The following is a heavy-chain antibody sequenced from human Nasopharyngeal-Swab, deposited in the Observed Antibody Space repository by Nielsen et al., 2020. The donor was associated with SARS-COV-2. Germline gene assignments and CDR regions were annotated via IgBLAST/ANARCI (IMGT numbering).Heavy chain of an antibody. V-gene: IGHV3-13*05. Sequence: VGSLRLSCAASGFTFSTYDMHWVRQVTGKVLEWVSAIGIAGDPYYAGSVKGRFTISRENAKNSLYLQMNSLRAGDTAVYYCARGGRGSQYYMDVWGKGTTVTVSS. D-gene: IGHD1-26*01. J-gene: IGHJ6*03. CDR3: ARGGRGSQYYMDV. CDR2: IGIAGDP. CDR1: GFTFSTYD.